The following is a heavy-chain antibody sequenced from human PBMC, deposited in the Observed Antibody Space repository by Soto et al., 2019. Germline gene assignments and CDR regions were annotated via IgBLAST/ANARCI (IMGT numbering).Heavy chain of an antibody. CDR1: GFTFRSYG. D-gene: IGHD2-2*01. V-gene: IGHV3-33*01. J-gene: IGHJ6*02. CDR3: ARDRLVPYGYGMDV. Sequence: QMQLVESGGGVVQPGRSLRLSCAASGFTFRSYGIHWVRQAPGKGLEWVALIWFDGSKKYYVDSVKGRFAVSRDNSTNRLYLQMNSLRVEDTAVYYCARDRLVPYGYGMDVWGQGTTVTVSS. CDR2: IWFDGSKK.